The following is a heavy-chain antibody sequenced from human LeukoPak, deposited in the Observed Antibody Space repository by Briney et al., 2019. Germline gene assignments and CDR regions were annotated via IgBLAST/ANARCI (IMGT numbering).Heavy chain of an antibody. CDR2: IYYSGST. CDR3: ARVGGDLATLMDV. J-gene: IGHJ6*03. Sequence: PSETLSLTCTVSGGSISSSSYYWGWIRQPPGKGLEWIGSIYYSGSTYYNPSLKSRVTISVDASKNQFSLKLSSVTAADTAVYYRARVGGDLATLMDVWGKGTTVTVSS. V-gene: IGHV4-39*07. D-gene: IGHD3-16*01. CDR1: GGSISSSSYY.